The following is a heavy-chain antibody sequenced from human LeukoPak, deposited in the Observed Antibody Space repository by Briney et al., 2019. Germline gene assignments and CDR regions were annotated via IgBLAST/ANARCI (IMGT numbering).Heavy chain of an antibody. J-gene: IGHJ5*01. CDR2: IKSKGDGEAT. V-gene: IGHV3-15*01. CDR3: TTDLGLTMIRGVIVS. D-gene: IGHD3-10*01. Sequence: GGSLRLSCAASGFTFTNAWMNWVRQAPGKGLAWVGRIKSKGDGEATDYAAPVKGRFTMSRDDSKATVYLQMNYLEAEDTAVYYCTTDLGLTMIRGVIVSWGQGALVTVSS. CDR1: GFTFTNAW.